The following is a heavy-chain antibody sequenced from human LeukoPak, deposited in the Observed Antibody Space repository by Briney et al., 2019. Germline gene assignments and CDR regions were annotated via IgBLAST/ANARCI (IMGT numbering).Heavy chain of an antibody. Sequence: GGSLRLSCAASGFTFSTYDMHWVRQVTGKGLEWVSAIGTGDDTYYLGSVKGRFTISRENAKNTLYLQMNSLRAEDTAVYYCARGAGYNYPYYFDYWGQGTLVTVSS. CDR2: IGTGDDT. CDR1: GFTFSTYD. V-gene: IGHV3-13*01. CDR3: ARGAGYNYPYYFDY. J-gene: IGHJ4*02. D-gene: IGHD5-24*01.